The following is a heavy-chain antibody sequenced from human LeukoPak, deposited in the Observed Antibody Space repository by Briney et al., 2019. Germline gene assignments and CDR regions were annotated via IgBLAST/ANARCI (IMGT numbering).Heavy chain of an antibody. CDR3: VRDGDALDR. CDR1: GFTFSDYW. V-gene: IGHV3-74*03. J-gene: IGHJ3*02. Sequence: PGGSLRLSCAASGFTFSDYWMHWVRQVPGKGLVWVSRINTSGSSTTYADYVKGRFTISRDNAKNTLYLQMNNLRVEDTAVYYCVRDGDALDRWGQGTLVTVSS. CDR2: INTSGSST.